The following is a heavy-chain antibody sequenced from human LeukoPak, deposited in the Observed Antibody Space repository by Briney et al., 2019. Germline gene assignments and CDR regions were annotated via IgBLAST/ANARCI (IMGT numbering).Heavy chain of an antibody. D-gene: IGHD6-6*01. CDR3: ARDWGVSARPGYMDV. J-gene: IGHJ6*03. CDR1: GGSISNYY. V-gene: IGHV4-59*01. Sequence: TSETLSLTCTVSGGSISNYYWSWIRQPPGKGLEWIGYIYYSGSTKYNPSLKSRVTISVDTSKNQFSLRLSSVTAADTAVYYCARDWGVSARPGYMDVWGKGTTVTVSS. CDR2: IYYSGST.